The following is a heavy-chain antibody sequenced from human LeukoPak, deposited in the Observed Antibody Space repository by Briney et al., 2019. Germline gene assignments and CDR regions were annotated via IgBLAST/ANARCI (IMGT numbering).Heavy chain of an antibody. CDR3: AIRRDAFDI. Sequence: PSGGSLRLSCAASGFTFSSYAMHWVRQAPGKGLEWVAVISYDGSNKYYADSVKGRFTISRDNSKNTLYLQMNSLRAEDTAVYYCAIRRDAFDIWGQGTMVTVSS. J-gene: IGHJ3*02. V-gene: IGHV3-30-3*01. CDR2: ISYDGSNK. CDR1: GFTFSSYA.